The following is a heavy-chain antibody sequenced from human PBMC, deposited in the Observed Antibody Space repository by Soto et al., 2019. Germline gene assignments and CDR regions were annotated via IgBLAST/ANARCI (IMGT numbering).Heavy chain of an antibody. Sequence: GGSLRLSCAASGFTFSRYSMNWVRQAPGKGLEWVSFISSSSNSIYYADSVKGRFTISRDNAKNTLYLQMNSLRAEDTAVYYCARDFYDSSGTNWFDPWGQGTLVTVSS. D-gene: IGHD3-22*01. CDR1: GFTFSRYS. CDR2: ISSSSNSI. V-gene: IGHV3-48*01. J-gene: IGHJ5*02. CDR3: ARDFYDSSGTNWFDP.